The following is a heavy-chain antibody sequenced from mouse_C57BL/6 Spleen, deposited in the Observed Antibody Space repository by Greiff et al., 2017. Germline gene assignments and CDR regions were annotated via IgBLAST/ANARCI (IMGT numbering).Heavy chain of an antibody. V-gene: IGHV1-15*01. D-gene: IGHD2-4*01. CDR2: IDPETGGT. J-gene: IGHJ3*01. CDR1: GYTFTDYE. Sequence: VQGVESGAELVRPGASVTLSCKASGYTFTDYEMHWVKQTPVHGLEWIGAIDPETGGTAYNQKFKGKAILTADKSSSTAYMELRSLTSEDSAVYYCTYYDYEAWFAYWGQGTLVTVSA. CDR3: TYYDYEAWFAY.